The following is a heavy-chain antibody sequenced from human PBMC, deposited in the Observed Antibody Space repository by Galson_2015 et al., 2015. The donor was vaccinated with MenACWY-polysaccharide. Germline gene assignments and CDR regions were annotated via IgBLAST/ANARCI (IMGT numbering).Heavy chain of an antibody. CDR2: IKQDGSEK. D-gene: IGHD6-19*01. CDR3: ARYRDSSGRRFDY. CDR1: GFTFSGFW. V-gene: IGHV3-7*01. J-gene: IGHJ4*02. Sequence: SLRLSCAASGFTFSGFWMSWVRQAPGKGLEWVANIKQDGSEKYYVDSVKGRFTISRDNAKNSLYLQMNSLRAEDTAVYYCARYRDSSGRRFDYWGQGPLVTVSS.